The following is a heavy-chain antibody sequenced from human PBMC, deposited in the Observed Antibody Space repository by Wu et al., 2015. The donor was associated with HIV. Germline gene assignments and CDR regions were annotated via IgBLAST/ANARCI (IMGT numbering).Heavy chain of an antibody. CDR3: CIVVVPAAIQGGD. CDR2: ISPYNGDT. V-gene: IGHV1-18*01. Sequence: QVHLVQSGPEMKKPGASVKVSCKASGYKFTSYGISWVRQAPGQGLEWMGWISPYNGDTNYAQKFEGRMSMTTDTSATTAYMELSRLRSDDTAVYYCCIVVVPAAIQGGDWGQGTLVHRLL. CDR1: GYKFTSYG. J-gene: IGHJ4*02. D-gene: IGHD2-2*02.